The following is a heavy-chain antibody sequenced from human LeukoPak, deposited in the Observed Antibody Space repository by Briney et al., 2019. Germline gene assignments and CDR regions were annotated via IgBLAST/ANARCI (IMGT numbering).Heavy chain of an antibody. V-gene: IGHV3-23*01. CDR1: GFTFSSYS. CDR2: ISGSGGST. J-gene: IGHJ4*02. CDR3: AKETKYYDFWSGYLESAQYYFDY. D-gene: IGHD3-3*01. Sequence: PGGSLRLSCAASGFTFSSYSMNWVRQAPGKGLEWVSAISGSGGSTYYADSVKGRFTISRDNSKNTLYLQMNSLRAEDTAVYYCAKETKYYDFWSGYLESAQYYFDYWGQGTLVTVSS.